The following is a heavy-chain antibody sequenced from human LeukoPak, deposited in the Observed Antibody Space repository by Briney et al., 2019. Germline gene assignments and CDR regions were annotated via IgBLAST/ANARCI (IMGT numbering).Heavy chain of an antibody. D-gene: IGHD2-15*01. CDR3: AREGGGLDAFDI. V-gene: IGHV3-74*01. CDR1: GFTFSSYW. CDR2: INSDGSST. Sequence: PGGSLRLSCAASGFTFSSYWMHWVRQAPGKGLVWVSRINSDGSSTSYADSVKGRFTISRDNAKNTLYLQMNSLRAEDTAVYFCAREGGGLDAFDIWGQGTMVTVSS. J-gene: IGHJ3*02.